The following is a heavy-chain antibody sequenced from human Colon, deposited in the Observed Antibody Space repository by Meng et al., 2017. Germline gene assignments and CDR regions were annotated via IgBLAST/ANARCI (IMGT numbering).Heavy chain of an antibody. J-gene: IGHJ4*02. D-gene: IGHD5-18*01. CDR1: GGSICSADYY. CDR2: IYYRGST. CDR3: ARDHGYSYGLPLDY. Sequence: QLQESGPGLVKSSETLSLTCTVSGGSICSADYYWSWIRQPPGKGLEWIGYIYYRGSTCYNRSLKSRLTMSEDTSRNQFSLQVNSVTPEDTAVYYCARDHGYSYGLPLDYWGQGILVTVSS. V-gene: IGHV4-30-4*02.